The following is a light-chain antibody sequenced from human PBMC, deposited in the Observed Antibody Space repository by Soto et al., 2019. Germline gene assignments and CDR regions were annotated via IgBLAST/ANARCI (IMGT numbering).Light chain of an antibody. CDR2: GAS. Sequence: EIVLTQSPGTLSLSPGERPTLSCKASQSVSSSSLAWYQQRPGQAPRLLIYGASIRATNIPDRFSGSGSGTDFTLTISRLEPEEFAVYYCQQYGSTPLTFGGGTKVDIK. CDR3: QQYGSTPLT. CDR1: QSVSSSS. J-gene: IGKJ4*01. V-gene: IGKV3-20*01.